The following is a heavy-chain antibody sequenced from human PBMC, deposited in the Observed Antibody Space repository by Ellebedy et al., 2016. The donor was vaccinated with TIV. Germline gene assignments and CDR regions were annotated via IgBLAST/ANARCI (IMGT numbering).Heavy chain of an antibody. D-gene: IGHD1-26*01. V-gene: IGHV3-21*01. J-gene: IGHJ4*02. Sequence: GESLKISXAASGFIFSNYNMNWVRQAPGKGLEWVSFIDTGGDYIRYADSVKGRFTISRDNAKDSLSLQMNSLRVEDSAVYYCARDLSTTLRAYDSWGQGTLVTVSS. CDR3: ARDLSTTLRAYDS. CDR2: IDTGGDYI. CDR1: GFIFSNYN.